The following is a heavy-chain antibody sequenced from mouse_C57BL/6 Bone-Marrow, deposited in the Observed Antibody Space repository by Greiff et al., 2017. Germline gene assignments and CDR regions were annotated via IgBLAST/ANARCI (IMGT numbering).Heavy chain of an antibody. V-gene: IGHV5-17*01. CDR2: IRSGSSTI. Sequence: EVKLVESGGGLVKPGGSLKLSCAASGFTFSDYGMPWVRPAPEKGLAWVAYIRSGSSTIYYADTVKGRFTISRDNAKNTLFLQMTSLRSEDTAMYYCASGGRSHWYFDVWGTGTTVTVSS. CDR3: ASGGRSHWYFDV. J-gene: IGHJ1*03. CDR1: GFTFSDYG. D-gene: IGHD1-1*01.